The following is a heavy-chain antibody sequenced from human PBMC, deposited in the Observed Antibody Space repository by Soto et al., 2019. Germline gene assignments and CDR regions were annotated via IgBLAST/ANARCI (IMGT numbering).Heavy chain of an antibody. J-gene: IGHJ5*02. CDR1: GASISGLY. Sequence: SETLSLTCTVSGASISGLYWSWIRKCAGKGLEWIGRIYATGTTDYNPSLKSRVMMSVDTSKKQFSLKLRSVTAADTAVYYCVRDGTKTLRDWFDPWGQGISVTVSS. D-gene: IGHD1-1*01. CDR2: IYATGTT. CDR3: VRDGTKTLRDWFDP. V-gene: IGHV4-4*07.